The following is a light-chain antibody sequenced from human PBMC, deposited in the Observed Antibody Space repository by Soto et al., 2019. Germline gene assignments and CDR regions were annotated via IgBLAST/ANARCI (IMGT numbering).Light chain of an antibody. Sequence: QSALTQPASVSGSLGQSITISCTGTSSDVGGYDYVSWYRQHPGKVPKLIIYEVNKRPSGVSNRFSGSKSANTASLTISGLQADDEADYYCSSFTSRSTQVFGGGTKLTVL. CDR1: SSDVGGYDY. CDR3: SSFTSRSTQV. V-gene: IGLV2-14*01. CDR2: EVN. J-gene: IGLJ3*02.